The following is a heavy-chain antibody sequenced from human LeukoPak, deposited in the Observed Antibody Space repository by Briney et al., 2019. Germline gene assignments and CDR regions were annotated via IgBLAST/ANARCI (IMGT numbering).Heavy chain of an antibody. D-gene: IGHD6-13*01. CDR3: ARGVRVLAAAGTRGYFQH. CDR2: IRYDGSNK. J-gene: IGHJ1*01. CDR1: GFTFSSYG. V-gene: IGHV3-30*02. Sequence: QSGGSLRLSCAASGFTFSSYGMHWVRQAPGKGLEWVAFIRYDGSNKYYADSVKGRFAISRDNSKNTLYLQMNSLRAEDTAVYYCARGVRVLAAAGTRGYFQHWGQGTLVTVSS.